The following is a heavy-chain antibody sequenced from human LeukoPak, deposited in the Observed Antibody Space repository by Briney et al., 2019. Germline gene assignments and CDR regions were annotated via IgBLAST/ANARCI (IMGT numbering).Heavy chain of an antibody. D-gene: IGHD3-22*01. V-gene: IGHV1-69*01. J-gene: IGHJ4*02. CDR3: ARRGYYDSSGYYCLDY. Sequence: SVKVSCKASGGTFSSNAISWVRQRPGQGLEWMGGIIPIFGTANYAQKFQGRVPITADESTCTAYLELSSLRSEDTAVYYCARRGYYDSSGYYCLDYWGQGTLVTVSS. CDR2: IIPIFGTA. CDR1: GGTFSSNA.